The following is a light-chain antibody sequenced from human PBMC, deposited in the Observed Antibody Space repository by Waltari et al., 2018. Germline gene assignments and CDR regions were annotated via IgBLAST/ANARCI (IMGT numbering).Light chain of an antibody. Sequence: QSALTQPASVSGSPGQSITIPCTGTSRDIGAYKYVPWYQQHPGKAPRLILYDVSSRPSGVPNRFSGSKSGNTASLTISGLQADDDADYYCSSYAGGNSLGIFGAGTKLTVL. V-gene: IGLV2-14*03. J-gene: IGLJ2*01. CDR1: SRDIGAYKY. CDR2: DVS. CDR3: SSYAGGNSLGI.